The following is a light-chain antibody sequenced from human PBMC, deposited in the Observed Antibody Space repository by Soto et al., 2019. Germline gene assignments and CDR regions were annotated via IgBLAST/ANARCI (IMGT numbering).Light chain of an antibody. CDR1: QSVSNDF. Sequence: EIVLTQSPGILSLSPGERATLSCRASQSVSNDFLAWYQQKPGQAPRLLIYGASRRATGIPDRFSGSGSGTDFSLTISRLEPEDCAVYYCQQYGGSPLITFGQGTRLEIK. J-gene: IGKJ5*01. V-gene: IGKV3-20*01. CDR3: QQYGGSPLIT. CDR2: GAS.